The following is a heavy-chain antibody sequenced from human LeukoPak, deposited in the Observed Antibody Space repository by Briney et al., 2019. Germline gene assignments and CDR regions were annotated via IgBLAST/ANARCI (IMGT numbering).Heavy chain of an antibody. D-gene: IGHD3-9*01. J-gene: IGHJ4*02. CDR3: ARDLRYFDWFPAGY. CDR1: GFTFSSYS. CDR2: ISSSSSYI. V-gene: IGHV3-21*01. Sequence: GGSLRLSCAASGFTFSSYSMNWVRQAPGKGLEWVSSISSSSSYIYYADSVKGRFTISRDNSKNTLYLQMNSLRAEDTAVYYCARDLRYFDWFPAGYWGQGTLVTVSS.